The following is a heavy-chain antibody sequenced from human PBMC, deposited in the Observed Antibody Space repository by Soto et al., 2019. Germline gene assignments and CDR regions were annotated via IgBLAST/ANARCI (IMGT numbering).Heavy chain of an antibody. Sequence: EVQLLESGGGLVQPGGSLRLSCAASGFTFSSYAMSWVRQAPGKGLEWVSAISGSGGSTYYADSVKGRFTIARDNSKDTLYLQMNSLRAEDTAVYYCAKDQGVGAVPPYFDFWGKGTLVAVSS. CDR3: AKDQGVGAVPPYFDF. J-gene: IGHJ4*02. V-gene: IGHV3-23*01. CDR2: ISGSGGST. CDR1: GFTFSSYA. D-gene: IGHD1-26*01.